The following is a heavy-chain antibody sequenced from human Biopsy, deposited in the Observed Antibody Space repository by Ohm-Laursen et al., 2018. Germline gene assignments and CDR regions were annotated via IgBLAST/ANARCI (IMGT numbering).Heavy chain of an antibody. Sequence: TLSLTCTVSGGSISSNYYYWDWIRQPPGKGLEWIGSIYYRGNTNYNPSLKSRVTISVDTSKNQFSLKLSSATAADTAVFYCARHGSQGYCTGGSCVDYWGQGALVTVSS. V-gene: IGHV4-39*01. D-gene: IGHD2-15*01. CDR2: IYYRGNT. J-gene: IGHJ4*02. CDR3: ARHGSQGYCTGGSCVDY. CDR1: GGSISSNYYY.